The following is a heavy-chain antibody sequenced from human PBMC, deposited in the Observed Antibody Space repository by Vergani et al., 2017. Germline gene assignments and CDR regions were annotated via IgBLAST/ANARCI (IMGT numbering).Heavy chain of an antibody. CDR3: ATIGYRRWGYYFDY. V-gene: IGHV4-4*02. J-gene: IGHJ4*02. CDR2: ICHTEDT. Sequence: VQLQESGPGLVKPSGLLSLTFPVSCDSISSNYCWTWVRQPAGKGLVWIGEICHTEDTKYSPSLKSRVTVSVDESRNLFSLRLNSVTGADTAVDYCATIGYRRWGYYFDYWGQGILVTVSS. CDR1: CDSISSNYC. D-gene: IGHD2-21*01.